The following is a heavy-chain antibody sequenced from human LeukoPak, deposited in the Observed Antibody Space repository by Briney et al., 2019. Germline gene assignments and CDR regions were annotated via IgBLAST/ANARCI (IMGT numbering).Heavy chain of an antibody. CDR2: IYYSGST. CDR1: GGSISSSSYY. D-gene: IGHD2-21*02. V-gene: IGHV4-39*07. CDR3: ARVHHRWRRGGNFDY. J-gene: IGHJ4*02. Sequence: SETLSLTCTVSGGSISSSSYYWGWIRQPPGKGLEWIGSIYYSGSTYYNPSLKSRVTISVDTSKNQFSLNLSSVTAADTAVYYCARVHHRWRRGGNFDYWGQGTLVTVSS.